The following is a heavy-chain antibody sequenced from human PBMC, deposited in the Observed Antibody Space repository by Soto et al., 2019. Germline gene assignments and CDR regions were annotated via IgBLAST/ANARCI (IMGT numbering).Heavy chain of an antibody. CDR3: AVGPDIVLVPADKGGWVDP. Sequence: QVQLVESGGGVVQPGRSLRLSCAASGFTFSSYGMHWVRQAPGKGLEWVAVISYDGSNKYYADSVKGRFTISRDNSKNTLYLQLNSLRAEDTAVYYCAVGPDIVLVPADKGGWVDPWGQGTLVTVSS. J-gene: IGHJ5*02. CDR2: ISYDGSNK. V-gene: IGHV3-30*03. D-gene: IGHD2-2*01. CDR1: GFTFSSYG.